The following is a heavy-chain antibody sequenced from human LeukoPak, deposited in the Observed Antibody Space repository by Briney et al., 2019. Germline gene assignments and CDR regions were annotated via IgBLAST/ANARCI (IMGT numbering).Heavy chain of an antibody. CDR1: GFTFSGNW. Sequence: PGGSLRLSCEASGFTFSGNWMSWVRQAPGKGLGWVASINPDGSQKLYVDSVKGRFTISRDNTKSSLYLQMNSLGAEDTAMYYCAKLLGTATTYDSWGQGTRVTVSS. J-gene: IGHJ4*02. CDR3: AKLLGTATTYDS. CDR2: INPDGSQK. V-gene: IGHV3-7*01. D-gene: IGHD5-24*01.